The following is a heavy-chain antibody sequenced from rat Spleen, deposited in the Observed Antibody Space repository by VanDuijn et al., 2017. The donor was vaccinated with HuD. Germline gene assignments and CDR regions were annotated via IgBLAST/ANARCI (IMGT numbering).Heavy chain of an antibody. CDR3: ARPTEGIAWFVY. J-gene: IGHJ3*01. CDR1: GFTFSNYH. Sequence: EVQLVESGGGLVQPGRSMKLSCAASGFTFSNYHMAWVRQAPTKGLEWVASIRSGGGDTYYRDSVKGRFTISRDIAKSILFLEMDSLRSEDTATYYCARPTEGIAWFVYWGQGTLVTVSS. V-gene: IGHV5-25*01. D-gene: IGHD1-11*01. CDR2: IRSGGGDT.